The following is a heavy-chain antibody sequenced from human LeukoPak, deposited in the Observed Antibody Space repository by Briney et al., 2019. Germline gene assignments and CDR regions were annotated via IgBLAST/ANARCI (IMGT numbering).Heavy chain of an antibody. CDR1: GYTFTGYY. CDR2: INPNSGGT. J-gene: IGHJ6*03. Sequence: ASVKVSCKASGYTFTGYYMHWVRQAPGQGLEWMGWINPNSGGTNYAQKFQGRVTMTRDTSISTAYMELSRLRSDDTAVYYCARSYYGSGSYYYMDVWGKGTTVTISS. CDR3: ARSYYGSGSYYYMDV. V-gene: IGHV1-2*02. D-gene: IGHD3-10*01.